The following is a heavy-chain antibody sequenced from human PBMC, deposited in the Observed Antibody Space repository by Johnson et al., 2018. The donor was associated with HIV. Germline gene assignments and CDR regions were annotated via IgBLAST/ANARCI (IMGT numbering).Heavy chain of an antibody. CDR2: IGTAGDT. Sequence: EVQLVESGGGVVQPGRSLRLSCAASGFTFSSYDMHWVRQATGKGLEWVSAIGTAGDTYYPGSVKGRFTISRDNAKNSLYLQMNSLRAEDTAVYYCARAFPPSGYEFRGRSYAFDIWGQGTMVTVSS. CDR1: GFTFSSYD. J-gene: IGHJ3*02. D-gene: IGHD5-12*01. V-gene: IGHV3-13*01. CDR3: ARAFPPSGYEFRGRSYAFDI.